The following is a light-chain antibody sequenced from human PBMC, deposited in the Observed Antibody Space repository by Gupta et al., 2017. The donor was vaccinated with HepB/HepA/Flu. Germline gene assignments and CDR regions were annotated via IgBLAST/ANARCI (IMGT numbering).Light chain of an antibody. CDR3: QQSYSTST. CDR1: QSISTY. V-gene: IGKV1-39*01. CDR2: AAS. Sequence: DIQMTQSPSSLSASVGDRVIITCRSSQSISTYLNWYQQKPGKAPKLLISAASSLQSGVPSRFSGSGSGTDFTLTSSRRQPEDFASYYWQQSYSTSTFGQGTKVEIK. J-gene: IGKJ1*01.